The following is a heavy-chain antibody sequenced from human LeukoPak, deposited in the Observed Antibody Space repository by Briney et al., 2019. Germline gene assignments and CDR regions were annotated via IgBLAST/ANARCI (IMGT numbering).Heavy chain of an antibody. CDR2: IRSKVNKYAT. CDR3: TTDQYYYDSSGYYRLDY. CDR1: GFTFSGAG. J-gene: IGHJ4*02. Sequence: GGSLRLSCAASGFTFSGAGMHWVRQASGKGLGWVGRIRSKVNKYATAYGASMKGRVTISRDDSKSTAYLEMNSLKSEDTAVYYCTTDQYYYDSSGYYRLDYWGQGTLVTVSS. D-gene: IGHD3-22*01. V-gene: IGHV3-73*01.